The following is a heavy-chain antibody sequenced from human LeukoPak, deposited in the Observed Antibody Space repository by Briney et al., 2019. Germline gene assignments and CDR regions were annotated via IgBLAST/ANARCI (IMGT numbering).Heavy chain of an antibody. V-gene: IGHV1-24*01. J-gene: IGHJ4*02. Sequence: ASVKVSCKVSGYSLTELSLHWVRQAPGEGLEWMGNFDPEDGETIYAQKFQGRVTMSEGASTQTAYMELSSLRSEDRAVYYCATGRGFFDFWGQGTLVTVSS. CDR2: FDPEDGET. CDR3: ATGRGFFDF. CDR1: GYSLTELS.